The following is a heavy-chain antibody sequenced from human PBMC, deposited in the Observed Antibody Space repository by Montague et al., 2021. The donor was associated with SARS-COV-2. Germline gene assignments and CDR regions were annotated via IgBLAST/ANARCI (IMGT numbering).Heavy chain of an antibody. J-gene: IGHJ6*02. CDR1: GGSISSSSYY. CDR3: ARRLNYDILTGGALQYYYGMDV. CDR2: IYYSGST. D-gene: IGHD3-9*01. V-gene: IGHV4-39*01. Sequence: TLSLTCTVSGGSISSSSYYWGWIRQPPGKGLEWIGSIYYSGSTYYNPSLKSRVTISVDTSKNQFSLKLSSVTAAGTAVYYCARRLNYDILTGGALQYYYGMDVWGQGTAVTVSS.